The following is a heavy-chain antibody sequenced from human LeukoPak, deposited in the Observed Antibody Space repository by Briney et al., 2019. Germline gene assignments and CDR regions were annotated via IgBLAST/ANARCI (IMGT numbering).Heavy chain of an antibody. Sequence: SEALSLTCTVSDGSISNYYWNWIRQPAGKGLEWIGRIYTSGTTNYNPSLKTRVTISLDTSKNQFSLKLSSVTAADTAVYYCARSIRGYYDSSGYYPHAFDIWGQGTMVTVSS. V-gene: IGHV4-4*07. CDR1: DGSISNYY. J-gene: IGHJ3*02. D-gene: IGHD3-22*01. CDR2: IYTSGTT. CDR3: ARSIRGYYDSSGYYPHAFDI.